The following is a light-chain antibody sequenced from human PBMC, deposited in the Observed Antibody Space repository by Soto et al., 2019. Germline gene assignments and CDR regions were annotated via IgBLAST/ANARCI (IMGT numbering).Light chain of an antibody. CDR2: DAS. CDR1: QSVSSY. CDR3: QQRSNSASLT. Sequence: EIVLTQSPTTLSLSPGQRATLSCSASQSVSSYLAWYQQKPGQAPRLLIYDASNRATGIPARFSGSGSGTDFTLTISILEPKEVAAYSCQQRSNSASLTDAGGTKVEIK. J-gene: IGKJ4*01. V-gene: IGKV3-11*01.